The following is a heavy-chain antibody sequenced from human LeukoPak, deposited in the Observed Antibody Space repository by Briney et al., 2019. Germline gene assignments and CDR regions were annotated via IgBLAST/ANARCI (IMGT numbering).Heavy chain of an antibody. D-gene: IGHD3-22*01. CDR2: INRDGSAT. CDR3: ARAMISGSDY. J-gene: IGHJ4*02. CDR1: GFTFSSHW. V-gene: IGHV3-74*01. Sequence: AGGSLRLSCAASGFTFSSHWMHWVRQAPGKGLVWVSRINRDGSATTYADSVRGRFTISRDNAKNTVYLQMNSLTAEDTAVYYCARAMISGSDYWGQGTLVTVSS.